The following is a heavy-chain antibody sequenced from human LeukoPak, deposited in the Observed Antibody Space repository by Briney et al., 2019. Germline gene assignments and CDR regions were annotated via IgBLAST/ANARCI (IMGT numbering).Heavy chain of an antibody. Sequence: PGGSLRHSCAASGFIFSSYGMHWVRQPPGKGLEWVAFIRSDGSDKYYAASVKGRFTISRDNSKNTLYLQMNSLRAEDTAVYYCAKHDSSSDVWGQGTLVTVSS. J-gene: IGHJ4*02. CDR1: GFIFSSYG. D-gene: IGHD3-22*01. CDR3: AKHDSSSDV. V-gene: IGHV3-30*02. CDR2: IRSDGSDK.